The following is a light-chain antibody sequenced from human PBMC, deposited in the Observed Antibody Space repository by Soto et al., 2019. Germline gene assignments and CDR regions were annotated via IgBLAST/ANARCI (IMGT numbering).Light chain of an antibody. CDR1: KLGDKY. CDR3: QAWDSSTAVI. V-gene: IGLV3-1*01. Sequence: SYELTQPPSVSVSPGQTASITCSGDKLGDKYVCWYRQKPGQSPVLVMYQDNKRPSGIPERFSGSNSGNTATLTISGTQAMDEADYYCQAWDSSTAVIFGGGTKLTVL. CDR2: QDN. J-gene: IGLJ2*01.